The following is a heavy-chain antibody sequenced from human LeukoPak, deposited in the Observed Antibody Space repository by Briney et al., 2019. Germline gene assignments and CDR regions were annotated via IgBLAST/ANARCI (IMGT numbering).Heavy chain of an antibody. CDR1: GGTFSSYA. J-gene: IGHJ2*01. CDR3: ARRVSRSYYDSSGYGGWYFDL. D-gene: IGHD3-22*01. V-gene: IGHV1-69*01. CDR2: IIPIFGTA. Sequence: ASVKVSCKASGGTFSSYAISWVRQAPGQGLEWMGGIIPIFGTANYAQKFQGRVTITADESTSTAYMELGSLRSEDTAVYYCARRVSRSYYDSSGYGGWYFDLWGRGTLVTVSS.